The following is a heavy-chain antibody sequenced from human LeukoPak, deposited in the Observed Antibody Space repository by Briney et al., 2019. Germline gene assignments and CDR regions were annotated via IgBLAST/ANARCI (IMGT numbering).Heavy chain of an antibody. D-gene: IGHD2-21*02. CDR3: ARDGLAYCGGDCYSDY. CDR1: GYTFTSYG. J-gene: IGHJ4*02. CDR2: ISAYNGNT. Sequence: GASVKVSCKASGYTFTSYGISWVRQAPGQGLEWMGWISAYNGNTNYAQKLQGRVTMTTDTSTSTAYTELRSLRSDDTAVYYCARDGLAYCGGDCYSDYWGQGTLVTVSS. V-gene: IGHV1-18*01.